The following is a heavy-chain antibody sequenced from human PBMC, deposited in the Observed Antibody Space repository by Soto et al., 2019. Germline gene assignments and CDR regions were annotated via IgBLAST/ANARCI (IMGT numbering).Heavy chain of an antibody. V-gene: IGHV1-18*01. CDR2: ISAYNVNT. D-gene: IGHD7-27*01. CDR3: ARDRSNSDY. CDR1: GYTFTTYG. Sequence: QVQLVQSGAEVKKPGASVKVSCKASGYTFTTYGISWLRQAPGQGLEWMGWISAYNVNTNYAQKFQDRVTMTTDTATNTAYMELRSLRSDDTAVYFCARDRSNSDYWGQGTLVTVSS. J-gene: IGHJ4*02.